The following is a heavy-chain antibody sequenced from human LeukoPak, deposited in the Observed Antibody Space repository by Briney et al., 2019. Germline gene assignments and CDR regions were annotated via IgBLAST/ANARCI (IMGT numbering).Heavy chain of an antibody. CDR2: IIPIFGTA. J-gene: IGHJ6*03. V-gene: IGHV1-69*05. CDR1: GGTFSSYA. CDR3: ARVKVPAAIDYYYYMDV. D-gene: IGHD2-2*02. Sequence: SVKVSCKASGGTFSSYAISWVRQAPGQGVEWMGGIIPIFGTANYAQKFQGRVTITTDESTSTAYMELSSLRSEDTAVYYCARVKVPAAIDYYYYMDVWGKGTTVTVSS.